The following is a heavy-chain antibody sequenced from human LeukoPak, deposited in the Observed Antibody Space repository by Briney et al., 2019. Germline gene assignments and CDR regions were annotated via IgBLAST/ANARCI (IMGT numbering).Heavy chain of an antibody. V-gene: IGHV3-23*01. CDR2: VSGSGGSS. D-gene: IGHD4-23*01. Sequence: GGSLRLSCAASGFTFSNYAMSWVRQAPGQGLEWVSAVSGSGGSSVYADSLKGRFTISRDNSKNTLYLQMNSLRAEDTAVYYCAKEHAGQITTLVTMYFDYWGQGTLVTVSS. CDR1: GFTFSNYA. J-gene: IGHJ4*02. CDR3: AKEHAGQITTLVTMYFDY.